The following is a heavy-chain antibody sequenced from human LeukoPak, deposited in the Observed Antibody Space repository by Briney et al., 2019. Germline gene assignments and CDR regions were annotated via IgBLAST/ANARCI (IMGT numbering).Heavy chain of an antibody. D-gene: IGHD3-3*01. V-gene: IGHV1-8*02. J-gene: IGHJ4*02. CDR2: MNPNSGNT. CDR1: GYPFSSHG. CDR3: VLEKGFR. Sequence: GASVKVSCKASGYPFSSHGITWVRQATGQGLEWMGWMNPNSGNTGYAQKFQGRVTMTRNTSISTAYMELSSLRSEDTAVYYCVLEKGFRWGQGTLVTVSS.